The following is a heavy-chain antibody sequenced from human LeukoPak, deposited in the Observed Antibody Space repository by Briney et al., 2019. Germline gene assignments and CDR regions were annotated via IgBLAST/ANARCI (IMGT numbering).Heavy chain of an antibody. D-gene: IGHD6-19*01. CDR2: IYYSGST. CDR3: ARFIGGTVAGTRRYWFDP. Sequence: TSETLSLTCTVSGGSISSSSYYWGWIRQPPGKGLEWIGSIYYSGSTYYNPSLKSRVTISVDTSKNQFSLQLNSVTPEDTAVYYCARFIGGTVAGTRRYWFDPWGQGTLVTVSS. J-gene: IGHJ5*02. CDR1: GGSISSSSYY. V-gene: IGHV4-39*01.